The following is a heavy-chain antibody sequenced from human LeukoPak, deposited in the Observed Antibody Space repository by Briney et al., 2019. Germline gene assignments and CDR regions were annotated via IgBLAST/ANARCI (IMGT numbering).Heavy chain of an antibody. CDR3: AKERPYYYDSSGYLADAFDI. D-gene: IGHD3-22*01. CDR2: ISGSGGST. Sequence: PGGSLRLSCAASGFTFGSYAMSWVRQAPGKGLEWVSAISGSGGSTYYADSVKGRFTISRDNSKNTLYLQMNSLRAEDTAVYYCAKERPYYYDSSGYLADAFDIWGQGTMVTVSS. J-gene: IGHJ3*02. CDR1: GFTFGSYA. V-gene: IGHV3-23*01.